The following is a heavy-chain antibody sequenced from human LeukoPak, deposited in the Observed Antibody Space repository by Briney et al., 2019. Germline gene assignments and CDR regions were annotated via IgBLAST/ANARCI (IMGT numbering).Heavy chain of an antibody. D-gene: IGHD3-10*01. Sequence: GGSLRLSCAASGFTFSTYSMNWVRQAPGKGLQWVSSISSTGNYIYYAASVKGRFTISRDNANNSLYLQMNSLRAEDTAVYYCAFGEGYKVDYWGQGTLVTVSS. CDR1: GFTFSTYS. J-gene: IGHJ4*02. V-gene: IGHV3-21*01. CDR3: AFGEGYKVDY. CDR2: ISSTGNYI.